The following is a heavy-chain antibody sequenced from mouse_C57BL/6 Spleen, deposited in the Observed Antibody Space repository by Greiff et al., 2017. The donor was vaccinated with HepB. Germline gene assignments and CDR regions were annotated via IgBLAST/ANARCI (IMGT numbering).Heavy chain of an antibody. Sequence: QVQLQQSGPELVKPGASVKLSCKASGYTFTSYDINWVKQRPGQGLEWIGWIYPRDGSTKYNEKFKGKATLTVDTSSSTAYMELHSLTSEDSAVYFCARVPVVATPYYAMDYWGQGTSVTVSS. V-gene: IGHV1-85*01. CDR1: GYTFTSYD. J-gene: IGHJ4*01. D-gene: IGHD1-1*01. CDR2: IYPRDGST. CDR3: ARVPVVATPYYAMDY.